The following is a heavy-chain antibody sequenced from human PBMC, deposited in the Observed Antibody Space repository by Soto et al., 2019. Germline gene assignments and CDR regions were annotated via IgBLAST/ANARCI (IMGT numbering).Heavy chain of an antibody. CDR1: GFTFGDYA. D-gene: IGHD2-15*01. CDR2: MRSQAFGGTA. Sequence: PGGSLRLSCTPSGFTFGDYALTWVRQSPGKGLEWVGFMRSQAFGGTAEYAASVKGRFTISRDDSKSIAYLQMNSLKTEDTAVYYCASPGVVSTPQQYYYGMDVWGQGTTVTVSS. CDR3: ASPGVVSTPQQYYYGMDV. J-gene: IGHJ6*02. V-gene: IGHV3-49*04.